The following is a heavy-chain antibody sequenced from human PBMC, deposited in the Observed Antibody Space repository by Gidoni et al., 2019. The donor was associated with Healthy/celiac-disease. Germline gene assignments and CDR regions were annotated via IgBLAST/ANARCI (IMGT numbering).Heavy chain of an antibody. J-gene: IGHJ6*02. CDR1: GFTFSSYG. CDR2: IWYDGSNK. Sequence: QVQLVESGGGVVQPGRSLRLSCAASGFTFSSYGMHWVRQAPGKGLEWVAVIWYDGSNKYYADSVKGRFTISRDNSKNTLYLQMNSLRAEDTAVYYCARDRIAVAGTGTYYYYGMDVWGQGTTVTVSS. V-gene: IGHV3-33*01. CDR3: ARDRIAVAGTGTYYYYGMDV. D-gene: IGHD6-19*01.